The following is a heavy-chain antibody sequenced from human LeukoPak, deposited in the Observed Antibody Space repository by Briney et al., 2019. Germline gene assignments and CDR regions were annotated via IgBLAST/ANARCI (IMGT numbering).Heavy chain of an antibody. V-gene: IGHV3-7*01. J-gene: IGHJ4*02. Sequence: GGSLRLSCAASGFTFSSYWMSWVRQAPGKGLEWVANIKQDGSEKYYVDSVKGRFTISRDNAKNSLYLQMNSLRAEDTAVYYCARETPKWYCSGGSCPAGFDYWGQGTLVTVSS. CDR2: IKQDGSEK. D-gene: IGHD2-15*01. CDR1: GFTFSSYW. CDR3: ARETPKWYCSGGSCPAGFDY.